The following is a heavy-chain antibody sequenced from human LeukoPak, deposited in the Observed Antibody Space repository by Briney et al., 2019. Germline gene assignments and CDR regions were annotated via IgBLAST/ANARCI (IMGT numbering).Heavy chain of an antibody. D-gene: IGHD3-9*01. V-gene: IGHV5-51*01. CDR2: IYPGDSDT. CDR3: ARSLDYDILTGYRLSPPYAFDI. J-gene: IGHJ3*02. Sequence: GESLKISCKGSGYSFTSYWSGWVRQMPGKGLEWMGIIYPGDSDTRYSPSFQGQVTISADKSISTAYLQWSSLKASDTAMYYCARSLDYDILTGYRLSPPYAFDIWGQGTMVTVSS. CDR1: GYSFTSYW.